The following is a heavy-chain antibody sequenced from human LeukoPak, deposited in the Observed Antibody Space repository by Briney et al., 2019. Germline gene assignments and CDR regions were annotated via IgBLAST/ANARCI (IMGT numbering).Heavy chain of an antibody. J-gene: IGHJ4*02. CDR3: ARDLRLYSGYDFLRY. CDR2: INHSGST. CDR1: GGSFSGYY. V-gene: IGHV4-34*01. Sequence: SETLSLTCAVYGGSFSGYYWSWIRQPPGKGLEWIGEINHSGSTNYNASLKSRVTISVDTSKNQFSLKLSSVTAADTAVYYCARDLRLYSGYDFLRYWGQGTLVTVSS. D-gene: IGHD5-12*01.